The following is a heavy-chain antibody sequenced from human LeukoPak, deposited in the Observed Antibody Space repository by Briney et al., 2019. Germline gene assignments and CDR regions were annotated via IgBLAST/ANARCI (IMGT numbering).Heavy chain of an antibody. V-gene: IGHV3-23*01. Sequence: GGSLRLSCAASGFTFSNAWMSWVRQAPGKGLEWVSAISGSGGSTYYADSVKGRFTISRDNSKNTLYLQMNSLRAEDTAVYYCATSASREGLLRPLTRFDYWGQGTLVTVSS. CDR3: ATSASREGLLRPLTRFDY. CDR2: ISGSGGST. D-gene: IGHD5-12*01. CDR1: GFTFSNAW. J-gene: IGHJ4*02.